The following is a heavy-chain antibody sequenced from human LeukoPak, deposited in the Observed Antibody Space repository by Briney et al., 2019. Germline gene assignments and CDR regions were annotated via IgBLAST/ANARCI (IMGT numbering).Heavy chain of an antibody. CDR1: GGSISSSYYY. V-gene: IGHV4-39*01. CDR2: IYYSGST. D-gene: IGHD3-22*01. Sequence: SETLSLTCTVSGGSISSSYYYWGWIRQPPGKGLEWIGSIYYSGSTYYNPSLKSRVTISVDTSKNQFSLKLRSVTAADTAVYYCARVVVITRKAFDIWGQGTMVTVSS. CDR3: ARVVVITRKAFDI. J-gene: IGHJ3*02.